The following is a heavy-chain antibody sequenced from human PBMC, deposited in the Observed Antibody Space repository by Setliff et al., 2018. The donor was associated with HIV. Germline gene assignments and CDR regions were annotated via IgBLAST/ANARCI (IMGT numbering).Heavy chain of an antibody. J-gene: IGHJ6*03. CDR1: GGSFSDNY. CDR2: INHSGRT. D-gene: IGHD2-8*02. CDR3: ARVSVTYWYSIYRNYYYHMDV. V-gene: IGHV4-34*01. Sequence: SETLSLTCAVYGGSFSDNYWSWIRQSPGKGLEWIGEINHSGRTKYSPSLRSRGTLSVDTSKSQFSLKLRSVTAADTAVYYCARVSVTYWYSIYRNYYYHMDVWGKGTTVTVSS.